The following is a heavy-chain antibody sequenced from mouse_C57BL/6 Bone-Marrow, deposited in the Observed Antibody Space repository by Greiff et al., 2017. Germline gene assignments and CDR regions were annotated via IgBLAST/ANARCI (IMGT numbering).Heavy chain of an antibody. CDR1: GFNIKDDY. V-gene: IGHV14-4*01. D-gene: IGHD1-1*01. CDR2: IDPENGDT. CDR3: TTEYYGSPYWYFDV. Sequence: EVQLQQSGAELVRPGASVKLSCTASGFNIKDDYMHWVKQRPEQGLEWIGWIDPENGDTTYDSKFQGKATITADTSSNTAYMQLSSLTSEDTAVYYCTTEYYGSPYWYFDVWGTGTTVTVSS. J-gene: IGHJ1*03.